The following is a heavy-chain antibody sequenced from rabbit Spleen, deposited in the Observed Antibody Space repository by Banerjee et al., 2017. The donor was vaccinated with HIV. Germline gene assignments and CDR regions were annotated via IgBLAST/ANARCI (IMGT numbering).Heavy chain of an antibody. CDR3: ARDTASSFSSYGMDL. J-gene: IGHJ6*01. V-gene: IGHV1S40*01. D-gene: IGHD8-1*01. CDR1: GFSFSSSDY. Sequence: QSLEESGGDLVKPGASLTLTCTASGFSFSSSDYMCRVRQAPGKGLEWIASIYAGSSDSTYSATWAKGRFTISKTSSTTVTLQMTRLTAADTATYFCARDTASSFSSYGMDLWGPGTLVTVS. CDR2: IYAGSSDST.